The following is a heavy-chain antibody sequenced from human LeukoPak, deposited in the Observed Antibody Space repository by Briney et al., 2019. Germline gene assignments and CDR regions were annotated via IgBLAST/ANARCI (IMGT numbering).Heavy chain of an antibody. Sequence: SETLSLTCTVSGGSISTYYWSWIRQPPGKGLEWIGYMYNSGSTNYNPSLKSRVTISIDTSKNQVSLRLRSVTAADTAVYYCARQGSGGRSFDVWGQGTMVTVSS. CDR3: ARQGSGGRSFDV. D-gene: IGHD1-26*01. CDR2: MYNSGST. J-gene: IGHJ3*01. V-gene: IGHV4-59*08. CDR1: GGSISTYY.